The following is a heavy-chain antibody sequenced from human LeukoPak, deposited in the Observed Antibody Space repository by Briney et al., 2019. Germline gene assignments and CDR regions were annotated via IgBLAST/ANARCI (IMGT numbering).Heavy chain of an antibody. CDR2: IYSGSGDST. D-gene: IGHD3-10*01. V-gene: IGHV3-53*01. Sequence: PGGSLRLSCAASGFTLSGNYMSWVRQAPGKGLEWVSTIYSGSGDSTYYADSVKGRFTISRDNSKNTLYLQMNNLRAEDTAVYYCARVQYGSVTYGMDVWGQGTMVTVS. CDR3: ARVQYGSVTYGMDV. J-gene: IGHJ6*02. CDR1: GFTLSGNY.